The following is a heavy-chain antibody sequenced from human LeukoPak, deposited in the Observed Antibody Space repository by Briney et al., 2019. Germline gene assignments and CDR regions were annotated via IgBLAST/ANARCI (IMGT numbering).Heavy chain of an antibody. CDR1: GFTFSDYS. CDR3: ARDRHLYNYYGLDV. Sequence: GGSLRLSCAASGFTFSDYSMNWVRQAPGKGLQWVSYISSTSNSIYYADSVKGRFTISRDNARNSLYLHMNSLRAEDTAVYYCARDRHLYNYYGLDVWGQGTTVTVSS. J-gene: IGHJ6*02. CDR2: ISSTSNSI. D-gene: IGHD3-3*02. V-gene: IGHV3-48*01.